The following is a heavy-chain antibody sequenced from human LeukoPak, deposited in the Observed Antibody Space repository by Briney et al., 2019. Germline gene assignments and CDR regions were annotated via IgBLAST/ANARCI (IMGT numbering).Heavy chain of an antibody. J-gene: IGHJ5*02. CDR1: GGSFSGYY. Sequence: PSETLSLTCAVYGGSFSGYYWSWIRQPPGKGLEWIGEINHSGSTNYNPSLKSRVTISVDTSKNQFSLKLSSVTAADTAVYYCARGSPTIDDWFDPWGQGTLVTVSS. CDR2: INHSGST. CDR3: ARGSPTIDDWFDP. V-gene: IGHV4-34*01. D-gene: IGHD3-10*01.